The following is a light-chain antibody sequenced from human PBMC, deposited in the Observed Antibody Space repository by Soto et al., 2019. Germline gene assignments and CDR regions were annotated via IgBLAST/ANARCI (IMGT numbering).Light chain of an antibody. CDR2: AAS. CDR3: QQSSRTPRT. Sequence: DIQLTQSPSSLSASVGDTVTINCRASQSIGVYLHWYQQKPGKAPNLLIHAASSLQSGVPSRFGGRGSGTDFTLTISSLQPEDFATYYCQQSSRTPRTFGQGTTVDIK. V-gene: IGKV1-39*01. J-gene: IGKJ1*01. CDR1: QSIGVY.